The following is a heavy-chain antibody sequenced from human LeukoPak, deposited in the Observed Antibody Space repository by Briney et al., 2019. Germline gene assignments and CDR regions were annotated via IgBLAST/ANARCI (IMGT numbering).Heavy chain of an antibody. V-gene: IGHV4-38-2*02. D-gene: IGHD6-19*01. CDR2: IYHSGST. J-gene: IGHJ4*02. Sequence: PSETLSLTCAVSGYSISSGYYWGWIRQPPGKGLEWIGSIYHSGSTYYNPSLKSRVTIPVDTSKNQFSLKLSSVTAADTAVYYCAREQSGYSSGLGTFDYWGQGTLVTVSS. CDR3: AREQSGYSSGLGTFDY. CDR1: GYSISSGYY.